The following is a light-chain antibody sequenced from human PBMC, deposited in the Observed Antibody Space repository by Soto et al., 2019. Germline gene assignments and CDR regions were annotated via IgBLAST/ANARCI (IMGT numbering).Light chain of an antibody. CDR1: QSVSSSY. CDR3: QHDGSSPPIT. CDR2: GAS. Sequence: EIVLTQSPGTQSLSPGERATLSCRASQSVSSSYLAWYQQKPGQAPRLLIYGASSRATGIPDRFSGSGSGTDFTLTISRLEPEDFAVYYGQHDGSSPPITCGQGTRLEIK. V-gene: IGKV3-20*01. J-gene: IGKJ5*01.